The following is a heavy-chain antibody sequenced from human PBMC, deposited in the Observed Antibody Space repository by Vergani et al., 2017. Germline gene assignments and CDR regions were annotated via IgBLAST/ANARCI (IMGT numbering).Heavy chain of an antibody. CDR1: GFSFSASG. J-gene: IGHJ4*02. V-gene: IGHV3-30*02. CDR2: IRYDGSDK. D-gene: IGHD1-26*01. Sequence: QVQLMGSGGGVVQPGGSLRLSCAASGFSFSASGMNWVRQTPGKGLEWVAFIRYDGSDKYYTASVKGRFTISRDNSKNIVYLQMNSLRVDDTALYYCATSGTYGEDYFDYWGQGALVNVST. CDR3: ATSGTYGEDYFDY.